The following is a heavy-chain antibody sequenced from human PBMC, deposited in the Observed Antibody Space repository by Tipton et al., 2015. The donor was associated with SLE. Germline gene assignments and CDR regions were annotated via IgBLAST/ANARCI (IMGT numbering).Heavy chain of an antibody. CDR3: VRLRREHQIVRLGWF. CDR2: MFYTGSA. Sequence: TLSLTCTVSGASVSSSVYSWGWIRQPPGKGLQWIGAMFYTGSAHYNPSLKGRVSISVDTSKNVFSLNVSSVTAADTAEYYCVRLRREHQIVRLGWFWGLGTLVTVS. V-gene: IGHV4-39*07. D-gene: IGHD2/OR15-2a*01. CDR1: GASVSSSVYS. J-gene: IGHJ1*01.